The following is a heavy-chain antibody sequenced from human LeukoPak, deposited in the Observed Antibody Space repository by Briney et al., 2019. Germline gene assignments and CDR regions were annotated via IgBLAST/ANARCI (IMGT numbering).Heavy chain of an antibody. D-gene: IGHD2-2*02. CDR3: ACYSNIAVVDELPAAIGGNWFDP. Sequence: SETLSLTCDVYGGSFSGYYWSWIRQPPGKGLEWIGEINHSGSTNYNPSLKSRVTISVDTSKNQFALKLSSVTAADTAVYYCACYSNIAVVDELPAAIGGNWFDPWGQGTLVTVSS. V-gene: IGHV4-34*01. CDR1: GGSFSGYY. J-gene: IGHJ5*02. CDR2: INHSGST.